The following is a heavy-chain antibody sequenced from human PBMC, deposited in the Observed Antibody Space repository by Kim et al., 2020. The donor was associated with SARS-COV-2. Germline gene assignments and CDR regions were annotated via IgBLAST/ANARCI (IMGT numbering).Heavy chain of an antibody. CDR1: GFDFSNTG. J-gene: IGHJ5*02. V-gene: IGHV3-33*01. Sequence: GGSLRLSCEASGFDFSNTGMDWVRQAPGKGLEWLAVIWHDGSRKYYADSVKGRFTISRDNSKNTLYLQINNLRGEDTAVYYCARDPTFLVGNDYGDYAGGWFDAWGQGSLVTVSS. CDR3: ARDPTFLVGNDYGDYAGGWFDA. D-gene: IGHD4-17*01. CDR2: IWHDGSRK.